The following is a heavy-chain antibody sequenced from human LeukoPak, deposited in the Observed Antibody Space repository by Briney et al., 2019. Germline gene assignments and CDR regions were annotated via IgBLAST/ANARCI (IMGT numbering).Heavy chain of an antibody. V-gene: IGHV1-2*02. CDR3: ARDLLLWFGELVL. CDR2: INPNSGGT. Sequence: ASVKVSCKASGYTFTSYAMNWVRQAPGQGLEWMGWINPNSGGTNYAQKFQGRVTMTRDTSISTAYMELSRLRSDDTAVYYCARDLLLWFGELVLWGQGTLVTVSS. D-gene: IGHD3-10*01. J-gene: IGHJ4*02. CDR1: GYTFTSYA.